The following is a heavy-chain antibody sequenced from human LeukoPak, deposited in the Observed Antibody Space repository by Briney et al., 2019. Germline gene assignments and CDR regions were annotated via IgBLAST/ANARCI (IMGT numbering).Heavy chain of an antibody. J-gene: IGHJ6*02. V-gene: IGHV1-46*01. CDR3: ARAPPNRAAAGPHYYYYYGMDV. D-gene: IGHD6-13*01. Sequence: ASVKVSCKASGYTFTSYYMHWVRQAPGQGLEWMGIINPSGGSTSYAQKFQGRVTMTRDTSTSTVYMELSSLRSEDTAVYYCARAPPNRAAAGPHYYYYYGMDVWGQGTTVTVSS. CDR1: GYTFTSYY. CDR2: INPSGGST.